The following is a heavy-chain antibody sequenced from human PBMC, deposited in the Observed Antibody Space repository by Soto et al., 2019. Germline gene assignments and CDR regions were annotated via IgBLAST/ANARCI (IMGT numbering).Heavy chain of an antibody. CDR1: GGSISSGGYY. CDR3: ARDRGRTVTTSYYQYYGMDV. V-gene: IGHV4-31*03. D-gene: IGHD4-17*01. J-gene: IGHJ6*02. CDR2: ISYSGST. Sequence: QVQLQESGPGLVKPSQTLSLTCTVSGGSISSGGYYWSWIRQHPGKGLEWIGYISYSGSTNYNPSLKSRVTISRDTSKNRCSLKLSSVTAADTAVYYCARDRGRTVTTSYYQYYGMDVWGQGTTVTVSS.